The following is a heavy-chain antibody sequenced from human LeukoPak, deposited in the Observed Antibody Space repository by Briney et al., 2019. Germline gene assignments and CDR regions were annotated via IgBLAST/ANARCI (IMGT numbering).Heavy chain of an antibody. CDR2: ISSSGSTI. Sequence: PGGSLRLSCAASGFTFSSYEMNWVRQAPGKGLEWVSYISSSGSTIYYADSVKGRFAISRDNAKNSLYLQMNSLRAEDTAVYYCAELGITMIGGVWGKGTTVTISS. CDR3: AELGITMIGGV. D-gene: IGHD3-10*02. J-gene: IGHJ6*04. CDR1: GFTFSSYE. V-gene: IGHV3-48*03.